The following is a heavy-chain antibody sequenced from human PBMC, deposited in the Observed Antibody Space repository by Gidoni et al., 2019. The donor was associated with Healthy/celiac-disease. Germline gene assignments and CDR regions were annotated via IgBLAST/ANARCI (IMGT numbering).Heavy chain of an antibody. Sequence: QVQLVESGGGVVQPGRSLRPSCAASGFTFSSYAMHWVRQAPGKGLEWVAVISYDGSNKYYADSVKGRFTISRDNSKNTLYLQMNSLRAEDTAVYYCARGSTVKGGDYWGQGTLVTVSS. CDR1: GFTFSSYA. CDR2: ISYDGSNK. V-gene: IGHV3-30-3*01. J-gene: IGHJ4*02. D-gene: IGHD4-17*01. CDR3: ARGSTVKGGDY.